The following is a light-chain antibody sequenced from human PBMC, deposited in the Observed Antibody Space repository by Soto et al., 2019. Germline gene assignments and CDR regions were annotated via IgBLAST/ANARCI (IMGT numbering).Light chain of an antibody. CDR3: QQRSNWPTT. CDR1: QTISTP. Sequence: DIVLTQSPATLSLSPGERATLSCRASQTISTPLAWYQQQPGQAPRLLIYGASYRATGIPARISGSGSGTDFTLTISGLEPEDFAVYYCQQRSNWPTTFGQGTRLEIK. CDR2: GAS. V-gene: IGKV3-11*01. J-gene: IGKJ5*01.